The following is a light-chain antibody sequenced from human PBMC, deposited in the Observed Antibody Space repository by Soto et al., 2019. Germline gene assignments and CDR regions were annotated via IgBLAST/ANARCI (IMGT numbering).Light chain of an antibody. Sequence: DIQMTQSPSSLSASLADRVTITLRASQGMGNDLGWYQQKPGKAPKRLIYGSSSLQSGVPSRFSGSGSGTEFTLTISSLQPDDFATYYCQQYNSYPITFGQGTRLEI. CDR1: QGMGND. J-gene: IGKJ5*01. V-gene: IGKV1-17*01. CDR3: QQYNSYPIT. CDR2: GSS.